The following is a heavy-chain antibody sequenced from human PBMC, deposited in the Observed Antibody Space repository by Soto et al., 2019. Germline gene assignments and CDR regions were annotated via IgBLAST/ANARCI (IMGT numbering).Heavy chain of an antibody. Sequence: VQLVESGGGLVQPGGSLRLSCAASGFTLSYHWIHWVRQAPGKGLVWVSRISSDGSSIVYADSVKGRFTLSGDNAKNTLYLQMNSLRAEDTAVYYCARVGGGGSGSYFDSWGQGTLVTVSS. CDR2: ISSDGSSI. J-gene: IGHJ4*02. D-gene: IGHD1-26*01. CDR1: GFTLSYHW. V-gene: IGHV3-74*01. CDR3: ARVGGGGSGSYFDS.